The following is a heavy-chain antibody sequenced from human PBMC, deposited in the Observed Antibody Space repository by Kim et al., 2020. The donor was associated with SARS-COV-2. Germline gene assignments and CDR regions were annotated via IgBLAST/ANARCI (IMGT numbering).Heavy chain of an antibody. V-gene: IGHV3-23*01. D-gene: IGHD3-10*01. J-gene: IGHJ4*02. Sequence: KGRFTISRDNARNTWYLQMNSLRPEDTAVYYCARGTGRYYGSGSFNYFDSWGQGSLVTVSS. CDR3: ARGTGRYYGSGSFNYFDS.